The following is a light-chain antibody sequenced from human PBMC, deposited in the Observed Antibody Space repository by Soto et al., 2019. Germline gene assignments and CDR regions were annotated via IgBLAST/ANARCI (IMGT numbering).Light chain of an antibody. CDR1: QSINRD. CDR2: GAS. J-gene: IGKJ5*01. CDR3: QQYHSWPIT. Sequence: EIVMTQSPATLSVSPGESATLSCRASQSINRDLAWYEQKPGQTPRRVIYGASTWGTGVPPRFTGSGSGTEFTLTISILQAEDFAVYYYQQYHSWPITFGQGTRLEIK. V-gene: IGKV3D-15*01.